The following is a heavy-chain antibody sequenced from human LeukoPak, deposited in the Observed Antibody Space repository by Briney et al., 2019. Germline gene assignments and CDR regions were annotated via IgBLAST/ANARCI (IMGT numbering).Heavy chain of an antibody. V-gene: IGHV4-59*01. CDR1: GGSISSYY. CDR3: ARDTMSYYDILTGSHPGAFDI. J-gene: IGHJ3*02. D-gene: IGHD3-9*01. Sequence: PSETLSLTCTVSGGSISSYYWSWIRQPPGKGLEWIGYIYYSGSTNYNPSLESRVTISVDTSKNQFSLKLSSVTAADTAVYYCARDTMSYYDILTGSHPGAFDIWGQGTMVTVSS. CDR2: IYYSGST.